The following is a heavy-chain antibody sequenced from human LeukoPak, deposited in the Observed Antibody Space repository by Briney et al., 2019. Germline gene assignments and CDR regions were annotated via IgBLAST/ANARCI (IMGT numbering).Heavy chain of an antibody. D-gene: IGHD3-22*01. CDR2: IYYSGST. V-gene: IGHV4-31*03. CDR1: GGSISSGGYY. Sequence: PSETLSLTCTVSGGSISSGGYYWSWIRQHPGKGLEWIGCIYYSGSTYYNPSLKSRVTISVDTSKNQFSLKLSSVTAADTAVYYCARHGPYYYDRGFDPWGQGTLVTVSS. J-gene: IGHJ5*02. CDR3: ARHGPYYYDRGFDP.